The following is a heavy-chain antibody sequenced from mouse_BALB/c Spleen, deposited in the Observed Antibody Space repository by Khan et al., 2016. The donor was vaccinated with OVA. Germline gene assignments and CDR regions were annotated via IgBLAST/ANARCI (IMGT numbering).Heavy chain of an antibody. CDR2: INPSTGYT. Sequence: QVRLQQSGAELAKPGASVKMSCKASGYTFINYWILWVKQRPGQGLEWIGYINPSTGYTEYNQNFKDKATLTADKSSSTAYMQLSSLTSEDSAVLYCARRGLRWEFDYWGQGTTLTVSS. CDR1: GYTFINYW. V-gene: IGHV1-7*01. CDR3: ARRGLRWEFDY. D-gene: IGHD1-1*01. J-gene: IGHJ2*01.